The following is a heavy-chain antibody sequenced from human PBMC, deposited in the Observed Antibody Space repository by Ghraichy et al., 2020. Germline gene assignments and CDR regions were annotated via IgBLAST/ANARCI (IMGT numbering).Heavy chain of an antibody. V-gene: IGHV4-39*01. Sequence: SDTLSLTCTVSGGSISSSSYYWGWIRQPPGKGLEWIGSIYYSGSTYYNPSLKSRVTISVDTSKNQFSLKLSSLTAADTAVYYCARQGYYDSSGYYIEYFQHWGQGTLVTVSS. J-gene: IGHJ1*01. CDR2: IYYSGST. CDR3: ARQGYYDSSGYYIEYFQH. CDR1: GGSISSSSYY. D-gene: IGHD3-22*01.